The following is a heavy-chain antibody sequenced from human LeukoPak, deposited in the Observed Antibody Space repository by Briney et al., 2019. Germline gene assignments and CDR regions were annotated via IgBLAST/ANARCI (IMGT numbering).Heavy chain of an antibody. CDR2: ISAYNGNT. J-gene: IGHJ3*02. V-gene: IGHV1-18*01. CDR3: ARPDRGYSYGSDAFDI. CDR1: GYTFTSYG. D-gene: IGHD5-18*01. Sequence: ASVKVSCKASGYTFTSYGISWVRQAPGQGLEWMGWISAYNGNTNYAQKLQGRVTMTTDTSTSTAYMELSRLRSDGTAVYYCARPDRGYSYGSDAFDIWGQGTMVTVSS.